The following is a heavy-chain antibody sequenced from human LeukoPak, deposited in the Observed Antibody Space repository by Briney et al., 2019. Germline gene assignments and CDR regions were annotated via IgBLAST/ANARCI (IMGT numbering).Heavy chain of an antibody. D-gene: IGHD3-22*01. V-gene: IGHV5-10-1*01. CDR2: IHPSDSDT. Sequence: HGESLKISCKGSGYSFTSYWISWVRQMPGKGLEWMGRIHPSDSDTNYSPSFQGHVTFSTDKSISTAYLQWTSLKASDTAIYFCARHYYNDNTLLDFWGQGTLVTVSS. CDR1: GYSFTSYW. CDR3: ARHYYNDNTLLDF. J-gene: IGHJ4*02.